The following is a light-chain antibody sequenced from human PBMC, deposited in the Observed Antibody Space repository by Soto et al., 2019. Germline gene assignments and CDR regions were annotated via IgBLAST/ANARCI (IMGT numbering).Light chain of an antibody. CDR2: DAS. J-gene: IGKJ1*01. Sequence: EIGLTQSRGTLSWSPGERVTLSCRASQSVSSNYLAWYQHKPGQAPRLLIYDASSRATGTPDRFSGSGSGTDFTLTISRLEPEDFAVYYCQQYGSSPWTFGQGTKVDIK. CDR3: QQYGSSPWT. V-gene: IGKV3-20*01. CDR1: QSVSSNY.